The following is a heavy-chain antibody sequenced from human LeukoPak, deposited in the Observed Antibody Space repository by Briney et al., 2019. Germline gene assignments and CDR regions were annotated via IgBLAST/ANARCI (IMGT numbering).Heavy chain of an antibody. J-gene: IGHJ4*02. CDR3: ARGLAGSGSYSLTFDS. CDR2: ISAYNGNT. V-gene: IGHV1-18*01. Sequence: ASVKVSCKASVYTFTSYYINWVRLAPGQGLEWMGWISAYNGNTKYAQKLQGRVTMTTDTSTSTAYMDLRSLRSDDTAVYYCARGLAGSGSYSLTFDSWGQGALVTVSS. D-gene: IGHD1-26*01. CDR1: VYTFTSYY.